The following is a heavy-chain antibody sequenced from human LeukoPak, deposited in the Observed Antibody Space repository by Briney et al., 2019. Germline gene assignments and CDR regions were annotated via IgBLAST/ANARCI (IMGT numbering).Heavy chain of an antibody. Sequence: GGSLRLSCAASGLTFSSYAMSWVRQAPGKGLEWVSAISGSGGSTYYADSVKGRFTISRDNSKNTLYLQMNSLRAENTALDYCAKYSIPYGDYPYYFGMDVWGQGTTVTVSS. CDR1: GLTFSSYA. V-gene: IGHV3-23*01. CDR2: ISGSGGST. D-gene: IGHD4-17*01. J-gene: IGHJ6*02. CDR3: AKYSIPYGDYPYYFGMDV.